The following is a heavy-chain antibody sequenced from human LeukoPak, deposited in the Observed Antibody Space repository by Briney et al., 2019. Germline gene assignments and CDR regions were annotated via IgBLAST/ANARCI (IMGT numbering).Heavy chain of an antibody. CDR1: GVSISSYY. CDR2: VYTSGIT. CDR3: ARNDLVW. V-gene: IGHV4-4*07. J-gene: IGHJ4*02. D-gene: IGHD2-8*02. Sequence: PSETLSLTCTVSGVSISSYYWSWVRQPAGKGLEWIGRVYTSGITNYNPSLKSRLTLSLDTSKNQFSLNLRSVTAADTAMYYCARNDLVWWGRGTLVTVSS.